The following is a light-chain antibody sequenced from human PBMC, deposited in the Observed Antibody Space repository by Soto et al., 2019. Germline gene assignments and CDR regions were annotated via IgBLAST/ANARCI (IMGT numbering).Light chain of an antibody. CDR2: NAS. CDR3: QQYDNWPGT. Sequence: EIVMTQSPATLSVSPGERATLSCRASQSVSSSLAWYQQKPGQAPRLLIYNASTRATGIPARFSGSGSGTDFTLTISSLQSEDFAVYYCQQYDNWPGTLGQGTKVDIK. CDR1: QSVSSS. J-gene: IGKJ1*01. V-gene: IGKV3-15*01.